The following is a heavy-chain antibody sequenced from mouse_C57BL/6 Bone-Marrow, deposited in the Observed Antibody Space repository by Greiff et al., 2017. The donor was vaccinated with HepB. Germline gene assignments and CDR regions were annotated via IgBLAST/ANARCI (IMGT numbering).Heavy chain of an antibody. D-gene: IGHD2-13*01. CDR3: ARQLQWCGYAMDY. CDR1: GYTFTCYG. V-gene: IGHV1-81*01. J-gene: IGHJ4*01. CDR2: IYPRSGNT. Sequence: QVQLQQSGAELARPGASVKLSCKASGYTFTCYGISWVKQRTGQGLEWIGEIYPRSGNTYSNEKFQGKATLTADKSSSTAYMELRSLPASDSAVYFCARQLQWCGYAMDYWGQGTSVTVSS.